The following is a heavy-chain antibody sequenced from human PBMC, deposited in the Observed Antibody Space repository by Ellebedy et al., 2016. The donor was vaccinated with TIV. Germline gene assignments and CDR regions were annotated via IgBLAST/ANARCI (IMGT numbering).Heavy chain of an antibody. J-gene: IGHJ3*01. V-gene: IGHV4-34*01. Sequence: GSLRLXXAVYGGSFNDYYWTWIRQSPGKGLEWIGDINHSGSSNYNPSLKSRVIISVDTSKNQFSLKLISVTAADTAVYYCARGGPWGFGFWGQGTMVTVSS. CDR1: GGSFNDYY. D-gene: IGHD3-10*01. CDR2: INHSGSS. CDR3: ARGGPWGFGF.